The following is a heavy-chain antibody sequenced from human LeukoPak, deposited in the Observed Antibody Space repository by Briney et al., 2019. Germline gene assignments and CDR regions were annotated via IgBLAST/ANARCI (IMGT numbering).Heavy chain of an antibody. D-gene: IGHD2-2*02. V-gene: IGHV1-2*02. Sequence: GASVKVSCKASGYTFTGYYMHWVRQAPGQGLEWMGWINPNSGGTNYAQKFQGRVTMTRDTSISTAYMELSRLRSDDTAVHYCARDLASIVVPAAILSSGYFQHWGQGTLVTVSS. J-gene: IGHJ1*01. CDR1: GYTFTGYY. CDR3: ARDLASIVVPAAILSSGYFQH. CDR2: INPNSGGT.